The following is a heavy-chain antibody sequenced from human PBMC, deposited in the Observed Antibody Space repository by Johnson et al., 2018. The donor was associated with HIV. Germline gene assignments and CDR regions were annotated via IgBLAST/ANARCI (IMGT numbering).Heavy chain of an antibody. D-gene: IGHD6-6*01. J-gene: IGHJ3*02. CDR1: GFTFTDYY. V-gene: IGHV3-11*01. Sequence: QVQLVESGGGVVQPGRSLRLSCAASGFTFTDYYMPWIRQAPGKGLEWVSHISTSGGGIYYADSVKGRFTIARDNARNSLYLQINSLRAEDTALYYCGRERGSFEFSSSFAFDIWGQGTMVTVSS. CDR3: GRERGSFEFSSSFAFDI. CDR2: ISTSGGGI.